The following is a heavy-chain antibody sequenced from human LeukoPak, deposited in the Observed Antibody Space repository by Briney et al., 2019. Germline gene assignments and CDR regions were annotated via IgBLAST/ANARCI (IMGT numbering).Heavy chain of an antibody. V-gene: IGHV4-34*01. CDR2: INHSGST. Sequence: PSETLSFTCAVYGGSFSGYYWSWIRQPPGKGLEWIGEINHSGSTNYNPSLKSRVTISVDTSKNQFSLKLSSVTAADTAVYYCARGYSYGHGPLDGMDVWGQGTTVTVSS. CDR3: ARGYSYGHGPLDGMDV. CDR1: GGSFSGYY. D-gene: IGHD5-18*01. J-gene: IGHJ6*02.